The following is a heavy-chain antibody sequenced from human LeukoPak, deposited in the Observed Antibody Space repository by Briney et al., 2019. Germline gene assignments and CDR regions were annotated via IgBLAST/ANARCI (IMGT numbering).Heavy chain of an antibody. D-gene: IGHD5-12*01. Sequence: GGSLRLSCAASGFNFADSAMSWVRQTPRKGLEWVSLISFNGRNTYYGDSVKGRFTISRDNSKDTVYLQMNSLRAEDTAIFYCARDIELSTWGPGTMVTVSS. V-gene: IGHV3-23*01. J-gene: IGHJ3*01. CDR1: GFNFADSA. CDR3: ARDIELST. CDR2: ISFNGRNT.